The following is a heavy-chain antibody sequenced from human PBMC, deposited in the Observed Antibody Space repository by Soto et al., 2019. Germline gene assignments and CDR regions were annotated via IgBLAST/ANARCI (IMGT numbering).Heavy chain of an antibody. Sequence: ASVKVSCKASGNTFSNYYIHWVRQAPGQGLEWMGRISPYNGNTNYAQKLQGRVTMTTDTSTSTAYMELRSLRSDDTAVYYCARDPPTIASAGREDYWGQGTLVTVS. CDR2: ISPYNGNT. J-gene: IGHJ4*02. CDR1: GNTFSNYY. CDR3: ARDPPTIASAGREDY. D-gene: IGHD6-13*01. V-gene: IGHV1-18*04.